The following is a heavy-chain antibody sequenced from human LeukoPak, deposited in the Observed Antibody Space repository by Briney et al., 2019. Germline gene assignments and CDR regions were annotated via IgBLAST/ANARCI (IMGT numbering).Heavy chain of an antibody. Sequence: GGSLSLSCAASGFTFSNYAMSWVRQAPGKGLEWVSAMSGSGSSTWYADSVKGRLTISRDNSKNTLSLQMNSLRAEDTAVYYCAKDLYDSSGSRYDYWGEGTLVTVSS. CDR2: MSGSGSST. CDR3: AKDLYDSSGSRYDY. J-gene: IGHJ4*02. CDR1: GFTFSNYA. D-gene: IGHD3-22*01. V-gene: IGHV3-23*01.